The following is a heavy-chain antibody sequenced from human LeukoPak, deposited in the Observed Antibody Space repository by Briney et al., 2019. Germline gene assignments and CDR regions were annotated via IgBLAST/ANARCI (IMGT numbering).Heavy chain of an antibody. CDR1: GFTFSSYW. Sequence: GGSLRLSCAASGFTFSSYWMNWARPAPGKGLEWVASINHNGNVNYYVDSVKGRFTISRDNAKNSLYLQMSNLRAEDTAVYFCARGCGLDVWGQGATVTVSS. V-gene: IGHV3-7*03. J-gene: IGHJ6*02. D-gene: IGHD2-8*01. CDR2: INHNGNVN. CDR3: ARGCGLDV.